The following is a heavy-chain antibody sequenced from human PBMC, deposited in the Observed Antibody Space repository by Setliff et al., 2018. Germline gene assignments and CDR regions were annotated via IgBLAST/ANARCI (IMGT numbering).Heavy chain of an antibody. CDR2: IYYSGST. CDR3: ARAFGLQYYFDY. V-gene: IGHV4-30-4*08. CDR1: GGSISSGDYY. J-gene: IGHJ4*02. Sequence: SETLSLTCTVSGGSISSGDYYWSWIRQPPGKGLEWIGYIYYSGSTYYNPSLKSRVTISVDTSKNQFSLKLSSVTAADTAVYYCARAFGLQYYFDYWGQGTLVTVSS. D-gene: IGHD3-16*01.